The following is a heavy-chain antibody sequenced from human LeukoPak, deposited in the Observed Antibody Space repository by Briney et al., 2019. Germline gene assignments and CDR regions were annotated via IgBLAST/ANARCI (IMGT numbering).Heavy chain of an antibody. J-gene: IGHJ6*03. D-gene: IGHD5-24*01. CDR3: ATDQKAAYNYGYYYYMDV. CDR1: GGSISSSSYY. CDR2: IFYGGST. Sequence: PSETLSLTCTVSGGSISSSSYYWGWIRQPPGKGLECIGRIFYGGSTYYNPSLKSRVTPSLPTSKNQFSLKLSSVTAADTAVYYCATDQKAAYNYGYYYYMDVWGTGTTVPVSS. V-gene: IGHV4-39*07.